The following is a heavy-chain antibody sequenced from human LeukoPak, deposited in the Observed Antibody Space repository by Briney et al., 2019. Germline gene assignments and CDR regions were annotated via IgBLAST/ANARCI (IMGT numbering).Heavy chain of an antibody. CDR3: ARVRYGSWYDY. V-gene: IGHV3-13*01. CDR2: IGTAGDT. Sequence: PGGSLRLSCAASGFTFSSYDMHWVRQATGKGLEWVSAIGTAGDTYYPGSVKGRFTISRENAKNSLYLQMNSLGAGDTAVYYCARVRYGSWYDYWGQGTLVTVSS. D-gene: IGHD6-13*01. J-gene: IGHJ4*02. CDR1: GFTFSSYD.